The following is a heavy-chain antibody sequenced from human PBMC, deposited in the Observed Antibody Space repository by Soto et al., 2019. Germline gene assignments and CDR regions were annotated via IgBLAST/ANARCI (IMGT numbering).Heavy chain of an antibody. V-gene: IGHV3-23*01. Sequence: GGSLRLSCAASGFTFSSYAMSWVRQAPGKGLEWVSAISGSGGSTYYADSVKGRFTISRDNSKNTLYLQMNSLRAEDSAVYYCAKIPTMIYYYYGMDVWGQGTTVTVSS. D-gene: IGHD5-12*01. CDR2: ISGSGGST. CDR1: GFTFSSYA. J-gene: IGHJ6*02. CDR3: AKIPTMIYYYYGMDV.